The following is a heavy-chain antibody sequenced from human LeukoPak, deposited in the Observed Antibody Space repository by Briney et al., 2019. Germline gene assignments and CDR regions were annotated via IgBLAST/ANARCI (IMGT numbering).Heavy chain of an antibody. D-gene: IGHD6-19*01. CDR3: AKDPPYSSGWYDY. Sequence: GGSLRLSCAASGFTFSDYYMSWIRQAPGKGVEWVSYISSSGSTIYYADSVKGRFIISRDNAKNSLYLQMNSLRAEDTAVYYCAKDPPYSSGWYDYWGQGTLVTVSS. CDR2: ISSSGSTI. J-gene: IGHJ4*02. CDR1: GFTFSDYY. V-gene: IGHV3-11*01.